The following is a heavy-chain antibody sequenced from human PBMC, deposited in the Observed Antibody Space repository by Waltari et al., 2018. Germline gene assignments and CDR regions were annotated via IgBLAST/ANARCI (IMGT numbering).Heavy chain of an antibody. Sequence: QVQLQQWGPGLLKPSETLSLTCVVSVGSFSDYPWGWIRPPPGKGLEWCGAISSSGGTTHSPSLKRRVTMSVDTSKRQVSLLLTSVTAADTAVYYCARGYTLEVRPLTLKRATHDLLDVWGPGTMVTVSS. CDR1: VGSFSDYP. V-gene: IGHV4-34*01. CDR3: ARGYTLEVRPLTLKRATHDLLDV. CDR2: ISSSGGT. J-gene: IGHJ3*01. D-gene: IGHD3-22*01.